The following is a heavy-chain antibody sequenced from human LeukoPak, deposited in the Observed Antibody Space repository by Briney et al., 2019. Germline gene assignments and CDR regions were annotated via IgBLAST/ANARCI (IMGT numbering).Heavy chain of an antibody. J-gene: IGHJ6*02. D-gene: IGHD6-19*01. Sequence: GGSLRLSCAASGFTFSSYGTSWVRQAPGKGLEWVSTISGNGAKTYYADSVKGRFTISSDNSKNTLYLQMNSLRAEDTAVYYCAKDYRRSSGWYRDYYYGMDVWGQGTTVTVSS. CDR2: ISGNGAKT. V-gene: IGHV3-23*01. CDR1: GFTFSSYG. CDR3: AKDYRRSSGWYRDYYYGMDV.